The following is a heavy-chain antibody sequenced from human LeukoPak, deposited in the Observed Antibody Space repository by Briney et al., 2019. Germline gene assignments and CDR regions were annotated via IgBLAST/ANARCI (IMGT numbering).Heavy chain of an antibody. V-gene: IGHV3-30*18. J-gene: IGHJ4*02. Sequence: GRSLRLSCAASGFTFSSYGMHWVRQAPGKGPEWVAVISYDGSNKYCADSVKGRFTISRDNSKNTLYLQMNSLRAEDTAVYYCAKQSGADRGHLDFWGQGTLVTVSS. CDR2: ISYDGSNK. CDR3: AKQSGADRGHLDF. D-gene: IGHD4/OR15-4a*01. CDR1: GFTFSSYG.